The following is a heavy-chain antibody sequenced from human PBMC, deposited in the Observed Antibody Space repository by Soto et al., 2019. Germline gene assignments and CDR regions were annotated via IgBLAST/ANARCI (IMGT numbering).Heavy chain of an antibody. CDR1: GFTFSRHA. V-gene: IGHV3-23*01. D-gene: IGHD5-12*01. CDR2: ISGSGGST. Sequence: EVQLLESGGGLVHPGGSLRLSCAASGFTFSRHAMSWARQAPGKGLEWVSGISGSGGSTYYADSVKGRFTISRGDSKNTLFLQMNSLRGDDTAVYYCAKCGFSGYACDDWGQGTLVTVSS. J-gene: IGHJ4*02. CDR3: AKCGFSGYACDD.